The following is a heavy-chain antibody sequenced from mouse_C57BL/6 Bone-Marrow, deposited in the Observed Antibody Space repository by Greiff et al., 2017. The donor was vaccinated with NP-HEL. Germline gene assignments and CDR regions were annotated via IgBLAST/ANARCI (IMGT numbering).Heavy chain of an antibody. CDR1: GYTFTSYG. D-gene: IGHD1-1*01. J-gene: IGHJ4*01. V-gene: IGHV1-81*01. CDR2: IYPRSGNT. CDR3: ARGYYYGSSYDYAMDY. Sequence: VQLQESGAELVRPGASVKLSCKASGYTFTSYGISWVNQRTGQGLEWIGKIYPRSGNTYYNEKFKGKATLTADKSSSTAYMELRSLTAEDSAVYVCARGYYYGSSYDYAMDYWGQGTSVTVSS.